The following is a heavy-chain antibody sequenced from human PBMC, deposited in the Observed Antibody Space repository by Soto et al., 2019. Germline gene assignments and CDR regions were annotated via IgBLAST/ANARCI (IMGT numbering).Heavy chain of an antibody. CDR3: ASIGFCSGDRCRPDR. V-gene: IGHV4-59*08. J-gene: IGHJ5*02. D-gene: IGHD2-15*01. Sequence: QMQLQESGPGLVKPSETLSLTCTVPGDPMTSDYWSWIRQSPGKGLGCMGYIHNSGSTYYNPSLGSRVTISLDTAKKQYSLKLTSVTAADTAVYYCASIGFCSGDRCRPDRWGQGTLVTVSS. CDR2: IHNSGST. CDR1: GDPMTSDY.